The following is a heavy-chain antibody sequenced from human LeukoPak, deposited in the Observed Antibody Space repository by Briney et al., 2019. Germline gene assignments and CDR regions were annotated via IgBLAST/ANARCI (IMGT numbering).Heavy chain of an antibody. CDR1: GGSISSSNYY. CDR3: ARGLGYCSSTSCYTSPLEYYYYMDV. Sequence: PSETLSLTCTVSGGSISSSNYYWGWIRQPPGKGLEWIGIIYYSGSTYYSPSLKSRVTISVDTSKNQFSLKLSSVTAADTAVYYCARGLGYCSSTSCYTSPLEYYYYMDVWGKGTTVTVSS. CDR2: IYYSGST. D-gene: IGHD2-2*02. J-gene: IGHJ6*03. V-gene: IGHV4-39*07.